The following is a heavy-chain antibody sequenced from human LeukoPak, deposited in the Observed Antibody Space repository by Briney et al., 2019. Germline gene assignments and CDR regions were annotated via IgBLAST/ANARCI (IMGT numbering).Heavy chain of an antibody. CDR2: IYTSGST. Sequence: SSETLSLTCTVSGGSISSGSDYWSWIRQPAGKGLEWIGRIYTSGSTNYNPSLKSRVTISVDTSKNQFSLKLSSVTAADTAVYYCASPGLDYWGQGTLVTVSS. CDR3: ASPGLDY. J-gene: IGHJ4*02. V-gene: IGHV4-61*02. CDR1: GGSISSGSDY.